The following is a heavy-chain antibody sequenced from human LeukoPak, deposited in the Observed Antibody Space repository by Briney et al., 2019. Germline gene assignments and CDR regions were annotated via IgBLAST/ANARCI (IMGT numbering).Heavy chain of an antibody. J-gene: IGHJ4*02. V-gene: IGHV3-69-1*01. CDR3: MQVGYCSSTSCPY. CDR1: GFTFSDYY. CDR2: ITRSNYI. Sequence: WGSLRLSGAASGFTFSDYYMSWLRQGPGKGLEGVSSITRSNYIYYADSVKGRFTISRDNAKNSLYLQMNSLRAEDTAVYYCMQVGYCSSTSCPYWGQGTLVTVSS. D-gene: IGHD2-2*01.